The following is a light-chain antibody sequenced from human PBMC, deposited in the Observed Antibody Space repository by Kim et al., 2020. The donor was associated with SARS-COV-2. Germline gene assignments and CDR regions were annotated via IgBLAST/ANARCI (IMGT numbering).Light chain of an antibody. V-gene: IGLV6-57*03. CDR1: SVSIGNNF. J-gene: IGLJ3*02. CDR2: EDN. Sequence: GQTVPTSCTRDSVSIGNNFVQWYQYHPGSAPITVIYEDNQRPSGVPNRFSGFIDYSSDSASLTISGLKTEDEADYYCHSYDSKNQVFGGGTQLTVL. CDR3: HSYDSKNQV.